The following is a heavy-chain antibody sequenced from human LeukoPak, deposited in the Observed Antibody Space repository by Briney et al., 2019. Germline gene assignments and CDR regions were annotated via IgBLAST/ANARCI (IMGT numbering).Heavy chain of an antibody. V-gene: IGHV4-34*01. CDR1: GGSFSGYY. D-gene: IGHD6-19*01. J-gene: IGHJ6*02. CDR2: INHSGST. CDR3: ARLQWLVRIYYYGMDV. Sequence: PSETLSLTCAVYGGSFSGYYWSWIRQPPGKGLEWIGEINHSGSTNYNPSLKSRVTISVDTSKNQFSLKLSSVTAADTAVYYCARLQWLVRIYYYGMDVWGQGTTVTVSS.